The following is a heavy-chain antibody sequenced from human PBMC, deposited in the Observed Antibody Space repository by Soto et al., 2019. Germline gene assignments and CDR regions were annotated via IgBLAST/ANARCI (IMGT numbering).Heavy chain of an antibody. V-gene: IGHV1-58*01. CDR2: IVVGSGNT. CDR1: GFTFTSSA. D-gene: IGHD3-22*01. J-gene: IGHJ4*02. Sequence: QMQLVQSGPEVKKPGTSVKVSCKASGFTFTSSAVQWVRQARGQRLEWIGWIVVGSGNTNYAQKFQERVTITRDMSTSTAYMELSSLRSEDTAVYYCAAGFYYDSSGYPYYWGQGTLVTVSS. CDR3: AAGFYYDSSGYPYY.